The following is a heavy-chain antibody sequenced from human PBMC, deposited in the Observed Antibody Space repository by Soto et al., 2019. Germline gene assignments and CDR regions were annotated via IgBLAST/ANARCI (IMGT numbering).Heavy chain of an antibody. Sequence: SETLSLTCTVSGGSVNSGGYHWSWIRQHPRKGLEWIGDIYYSGSTYYNPSLKSRVTISIDTSTNHFSLHLSALTAADTAVYYCARAPIPNWNYYGMDVWGQGTTVTVSS. J-gene: IGHJ6*02. D-gene: IGHD1-1*01. CDR2: IYYSGST. CDR3: ARAPIPNWNYYGMDV. CDR1: GGSVNSGGYH. V-gene: IGHV4-31*03.